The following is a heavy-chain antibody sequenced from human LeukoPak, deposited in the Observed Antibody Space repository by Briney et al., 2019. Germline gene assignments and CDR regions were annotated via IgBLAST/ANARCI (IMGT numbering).Heavy chain of an antibody. Sequence: PGGSLRLSCAASGFTFDSYGMNWVRQAPGEGLEWISSISSSSTYIYYADSVKGRFTISRDNAKNSLYLQMNSLRAEDTAVYYCAKVAFLVDYWGQGTLVTVSS. CDR2: ISSSSTYI. CDR3: AKVAFLVDY. V-gene: IGHV3-21*04. J-gene: IGHJ4*02. D-gene: IGHD3-3*02. CDR1: GFTFDSYG.